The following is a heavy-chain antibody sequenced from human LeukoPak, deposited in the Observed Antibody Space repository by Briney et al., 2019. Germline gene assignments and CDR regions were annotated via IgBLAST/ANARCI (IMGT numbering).Heavy chain of an antibody. D-gene: IGHD3-3*01. J-gene: IGHJ4*02. CDR1: GFTFSSYW. Sequence: GGSLRLSCAASGFTFSSYWMSWVRQAPGKGLEWVANIKQDGSEKYYVDPVKGRFTISRDNAKNSLYLQMNSLRAEDTALYYCAKDKAYYDFWSGYYDYWGQGTLVTVSS. CDR2: IKQDGSEK. V-gene: IGHV3-7*03. CDR3: AKDKAYYDFWSGYYDY.